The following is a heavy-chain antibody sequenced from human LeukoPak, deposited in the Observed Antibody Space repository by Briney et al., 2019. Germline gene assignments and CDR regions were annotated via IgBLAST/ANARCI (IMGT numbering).Heavy chain of an antibody. J-gene: IGHJ4*02. CDR2: INAGNGNT. CDR3: AIRGATGTTFDY. V-gene: IGHV1-3*01. CDR1: GYTFTSYA. Sequence: ASVKVSCKASGYTFTSYAMHWVRQAPGQRLEWMGWINAGNGNTKYSQKFQGRVTITRDTSASTAYMELSSLGSEDTAVYYCAIRGATGTTFDYWGQGTLVTVSS. D-gene: IGHD1-1*01.